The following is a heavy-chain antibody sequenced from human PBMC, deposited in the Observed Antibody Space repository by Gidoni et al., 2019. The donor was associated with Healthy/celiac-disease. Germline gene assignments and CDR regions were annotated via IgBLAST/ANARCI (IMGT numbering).Heavy chain of an antibody. D-gene: IGHD1-7*01. CDR1: GDTFTGYY. J-gene: IGHJ6*02. V-gene: IGHV1-2*02. CDR3: ARDPHDWNYGGSAYYYGMDV. CDR2: VNPNSGGT. Sequence: QVQLVQSGAEVKKPGASVKVSCKAAGDTFTGYYMHGVRQAPGQGLEWEGWVNPNSGGTNYAQKCQGRVTMTRDTSIRTAYLALSRLRSDDPAVYYCARDPHDWNYGGSAYYYGMDVWGQGTTVTVSS.